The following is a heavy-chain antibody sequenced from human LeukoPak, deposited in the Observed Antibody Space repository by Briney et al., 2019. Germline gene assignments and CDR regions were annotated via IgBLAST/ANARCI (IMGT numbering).Heavy chain of an antibody. CDR1: GYTFTGYY. CDR2: INPNSGGT. CDR3: AREVDYYGSGSDWFDP. V-gene: IGHV1-2*02. D-gene: IGHD3-10*01. Sequence: GASVKVSCKASGYTFTGYYMHWVRQAPGQGLEWMGWINPNSGGTNYAQKFQGRVTMTRDTSISTAYMELSRLRSDDTAVYYCAREVDYYGSGSDWFDPWGQGTLVTVSS. J-gene: IGHJ5*02.